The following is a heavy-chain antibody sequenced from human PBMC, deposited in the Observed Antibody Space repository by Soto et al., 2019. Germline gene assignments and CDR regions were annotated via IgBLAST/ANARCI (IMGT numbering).Heavy chain of an antibody. CDR2: INPTSGST. J-gene: IGHJ4*02. Sequence: HVQLVQSEAEVKKPGASVQISCKASGFSFTNYSMHWVRQVPGQGPEWMGKINPTSGSTSYAQKCKDKVIMTRDMSTNTLYIQLSSLTSEDTAVYYCARDGIQLWPRYYFDFWGQGTLVIVSS. CDR3: ARDGIQLWPRYYFDF. CDR1: GFSFTNYS. V-gene: IGHV1-46*01. D-gene: IGHD5-18*01.